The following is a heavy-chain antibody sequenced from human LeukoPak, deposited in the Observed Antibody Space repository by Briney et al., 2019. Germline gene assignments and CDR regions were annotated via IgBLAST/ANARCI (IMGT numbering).Heavy chain of an antibody. CDR1: GGTFSSYA. J-gene: IGHJ5*02. CDR3: ARESPQLVHADNWFDP. D-gene: IGHD6-6*01. Sequence: SVKVSCKASGGTFSSYAISWVRQAPGQGLEWMGGIIPIFGTANYAQRFQGRVTITADESTSTAYMELSSLRSDDTAVYYCARESPQLVHADNWFDPWGQGTLVTVSS. V-gene: IGHV1-69*13. CDR2: IIPIFGTA.